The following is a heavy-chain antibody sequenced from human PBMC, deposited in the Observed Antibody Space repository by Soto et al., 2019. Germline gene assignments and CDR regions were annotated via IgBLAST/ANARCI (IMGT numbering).Heavy chain of an antibody. CDR3: AKSWNLDFSATWYAPDY. CDR1: RLIFPNFG. CDR2: VSSDGSRK. J-gene: IGHJ4*02. D-gene: IGHD6-13*01. Sequence: PGGSLRLSCEASRLIFPNFGLHWVRQAPGKGLQWLGVVSSDGSRKYYADSVRGRLNISRDNPKNTLYLQLDRLSADDTAVYYCAKSWNLDFSATWYAPDYWGQGTLVTVSS. V-gene: IGHV3-30*18.